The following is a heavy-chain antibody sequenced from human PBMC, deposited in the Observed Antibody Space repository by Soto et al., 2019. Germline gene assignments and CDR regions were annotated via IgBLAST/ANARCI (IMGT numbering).Heavy chain of an antibody. J-gene: IGHJ5*02. V-gene: IGHV3-23*01. D-gene: IGHD3-9*01. Sequence: GGSLRLSCAASGFTFSSYAMSWVRQAPGKGLEWVSGISGSGISTHYADSVKGRFTVSRDNSKNTLYLQMNSLRAEDTAVYYCARSGKLRYFDWLLNNWFDPWGQGTLVTVSS. CDR3: ARSGKLRYFDWLLNNWFDP. CDR2: ISGSGIST. CDR1: GFTFSSYA.